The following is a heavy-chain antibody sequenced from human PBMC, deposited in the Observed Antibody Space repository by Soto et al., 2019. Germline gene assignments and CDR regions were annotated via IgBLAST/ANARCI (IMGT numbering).Heavy chain of an antibody. V-gene: IGHV4-39*01. CDR2: VCYSGST. D-gene: IGHD2-2*02. Sequence: QLQLQESGPGLVKPSETLSLTCTVSGGSINSSGYCWLWIRQPPGKGLEWIGSVCYSGSTYYNPSLKSRVTISVDTSKSQFSLKLSSVTAADTAVYYCTGRQNTGRFDPWGQGILVTVSS. J-gene: IGHJ5*02. CDR1: GGSINSSGYC. CDR3: TGRQNTGRFDP.